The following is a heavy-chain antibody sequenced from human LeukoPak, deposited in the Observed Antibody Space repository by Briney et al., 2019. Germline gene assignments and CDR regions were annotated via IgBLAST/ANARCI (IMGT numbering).Heavy chain of an antibody. CDR2: ISSSSSTI. J-gene: IGHJ6*03. D-gene: IGHD4-11*01. V-gene: IGHV3-48*01. CDR1: GFSFSIYG. Sequence: GGSLRLSCEASGFSFSIYGMSWVRQAPGKGLEWVSYISSSSSTIYYADSVKGRFTISRDNAKNSLYLQMNSLRAEDTAVYYCTRVEETATTAAIIRKYSYYYYYMDVWGKGNTVTVSS. CDR3: TRVEETATTAAIIRKYSYYYYYMDV.